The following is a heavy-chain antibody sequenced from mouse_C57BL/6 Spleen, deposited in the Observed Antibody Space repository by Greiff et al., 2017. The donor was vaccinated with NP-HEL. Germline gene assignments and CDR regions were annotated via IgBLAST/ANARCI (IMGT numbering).Heavy chain of an antibody. CDR1: GYAFSSSW. CDR3: ARLNGSSPSYWYFDV. D-gene: IGHD1-1*01. Sequence: VQLQQSGPELVKPGASVKISCKASGYAFSSSWMNWVKQRPGKGLEWIGRIYPGDGDTNYNGKFKGKATLTADKSSSTAYMELRSLTSEDSAVYFCARLNGSSPSYWYFDVWGTGTTVTVSS. J-gene: IGHJ1*03. V-gene: IGHV1-82*01. CDR2: IYPGDGDT.